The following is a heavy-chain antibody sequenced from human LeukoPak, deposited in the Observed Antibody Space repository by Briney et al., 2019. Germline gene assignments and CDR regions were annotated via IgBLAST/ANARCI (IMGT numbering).Heavy chain of an antibody. CDR1: EFIFSSYW. CDR2: XXXXGSET. CDR3: ARKTTVTNRNYYYYYGMDV. J-gene: IGHJ6*02. Sequence: GGSLRLSCAASEFIFSSYWMTWVRQAPGKGLEWVANXXXXGSETYYVDSVKGRFTISRDNAKNSLYLQMNSLRAEDTAVYYCARKTTVTNRNYYYYYGMDVWGQGTTVTVSS. D-gene: IGHD4-17*01. V-gene: IGHV3-7*04.